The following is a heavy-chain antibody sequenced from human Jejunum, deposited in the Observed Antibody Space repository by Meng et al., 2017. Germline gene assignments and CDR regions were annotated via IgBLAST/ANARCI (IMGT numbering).Heavy chain of an antibody. Sequence: QVQLQDPGPGLVRPSGALSLTCAVSGGFSSIYWWSWLRQPPGKGLEWIGEMHQSGSSNYNPSLKSRLTMSVDESKNHFSLKLNSVTAADTAVYYCARGWKYAWFNWGQGTLVTVSS. CDR3: ARGWKYAWFN. J-gene: IGHJ4*02. V-gene: IGHV4-4*02. CDR1: GGFSSIYW. D-gene: IGHD1-7*01. CDR2: MHQSGSS.